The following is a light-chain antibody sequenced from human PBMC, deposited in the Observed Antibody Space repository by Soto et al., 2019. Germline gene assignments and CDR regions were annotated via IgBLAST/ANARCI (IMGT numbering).Light chain of an antibody. CDR2: GNN. Sequence: QSVLTQPPSVSGAPWQRVTISCTGSSSNIGAGYDVHWYQQLPGTAPKLLIYGNNNRPSGVPDRFSGSKSGTSASLAVTGLQAEDEADYYCQSYATGLSFLYVFGTGTKVTVL. CDR3: QSYATGLSFLYV. CDR1: SSNIGAGYD. J-gene: IGLJ1*01. V-gene: IGLV1-40*01.